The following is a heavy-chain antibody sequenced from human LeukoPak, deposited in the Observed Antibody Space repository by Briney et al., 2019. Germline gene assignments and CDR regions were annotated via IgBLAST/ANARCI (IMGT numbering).Heavy chain of an antibody. CDR3: ARSRGYSGYDEGIDY. J-gene: IGHJ4*02. D-gene: IGHD5-12*01. V-gene: IGHV3-33*01. CDR2: IWYDGSNK. Sequence: GSLRLSCAASGFTFSSYGMHWVRQAPGKGLEWVAVIWYDGSNKYYADSVKGRFTISRDNSKNTLYLQMNSLRAEDTAVYYCARSRGYSGYDEGIDYWGQGTLVTVSS. CDR1: GFTFSSYG.